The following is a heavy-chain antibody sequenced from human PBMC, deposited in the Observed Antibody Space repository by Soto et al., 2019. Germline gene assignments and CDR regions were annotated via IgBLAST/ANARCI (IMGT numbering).Heavy chain of an antibody. CDR1: GFTFDDYG. CDR2: VNWNGGST. CDR3: VRGASLNFDY. Sequence: EVQLVESWGGVLRPGGSLRLSCAASGFTFDDYGMSWARQAPGKGLEWVSGVNWNGGSTGYADSVKGRFTISRDNAKNSLYLQINSLRAEDTAFYYCVRGASLNFDYWGQGTLVTVSS. J-gene: IGHJ4*02. D-gene: IGHD1-26*01. V-gene: IGHV3-20*04.